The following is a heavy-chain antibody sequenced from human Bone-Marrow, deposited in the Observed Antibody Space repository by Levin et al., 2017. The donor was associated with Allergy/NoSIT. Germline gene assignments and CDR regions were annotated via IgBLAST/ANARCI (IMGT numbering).Heavy chain of an antibody. J-gene: IGHJ4*02. Sequence: LSQTLSLTCTVSGGSIRSSSYYWGWIRQPPGKGLEWIGSIYYSGSTYYNPSLKSRVTISVDTSKNQFSLKLSSVTAADTAVYYCARSLQYSGSFHFDYWGQGTLVTVSS. V-gene: IGHV4-39*07. CDR1: GGSIRSSSYY. D-gene: IGHD1-26*01. CDR2: IYYSGST. CDR3: ARSLQYSGSFHFDY.